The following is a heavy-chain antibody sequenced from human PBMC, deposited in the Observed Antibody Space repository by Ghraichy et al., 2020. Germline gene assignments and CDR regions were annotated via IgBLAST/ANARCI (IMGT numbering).Heavy chain of an antibody. J-gene: IGHJ6*02. CDR1: GFILSSSG. CDR3: AKGTDYGLVL. CDR2: IKSDGSDK. V-gene: IGHV3-30*02. D-gene: IGHD3/OR15-3a*01. Sequence: GGSLRLSCAASGFILSSSGIHWVRQAPGKGLEWVAFIKSDGSDKYYADSVKGRFTISRDHSKNTFYLQMNSLRAEETAVYYCAKGTDYGLVLWGQGTTVTVSS.